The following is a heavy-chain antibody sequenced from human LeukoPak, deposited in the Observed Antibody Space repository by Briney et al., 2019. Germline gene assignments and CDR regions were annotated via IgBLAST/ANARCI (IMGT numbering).Heavy chain of an antibody. CDR3: ARKSAARVAMITPYYYYMDV. CDR1: GGSFSGYY. Sequence: SETLSLTCAVYGGSFSGYYWSWIRQPPGKGLEWIGEINHSGSTNYNPSLKSRVTISVDTSKNQFSLKLSSVTAADTAVYYCARKSAARVAMITPYYYYMDVWGKGTTVTVSS. CDR2: INHSGST. J-gene: IGHJ6*03. D-gene: IGHD5-12*01. V-gene: IGHV4-34*01.